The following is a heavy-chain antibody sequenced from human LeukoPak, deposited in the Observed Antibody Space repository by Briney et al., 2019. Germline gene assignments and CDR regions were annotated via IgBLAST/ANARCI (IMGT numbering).Heavy chain of an antibody. D-gene: IGHD3-3*01. CDR2: INTNSGGT. J-gene: IGHJ4*02. Sequence: ASVKVSCKASGYTFSGYYIHWVRQAPGQGLEWMGWINTNSGGTKYAQRFQGGVTVTRDTSISTAYMEVSRLRSDDTAVYFCASSRFLEWLYLLDYWGQGTLVTVSS. V-gene: IGHV1-2*02. CDR3: ASSRFLEWLYLLDY. CDR1: GYTFSGYY.